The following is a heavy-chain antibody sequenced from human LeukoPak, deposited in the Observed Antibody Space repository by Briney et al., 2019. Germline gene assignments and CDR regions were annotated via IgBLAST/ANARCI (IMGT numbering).Heavy chain of an antibody. J-gene: IGHJ4*02. D-gene: IGHD2-15*01. V-gene: IGHV3-30*04. Sequence: GGSLRLSCAASGFTFSSYAMHWVRQAPGKGLEWVAVISYDGSNKYYADSVKGRFTISRDNSKNTLYLQMNSLRAEDTAVYYCARDLVYCSGGSCYSLGFDYWGQGTLVTVSS. CDR1: GFTFSSYA. CDR3: ARDLVYCSGGSCYSLGFDY. CDR2: ISYDGSNK.